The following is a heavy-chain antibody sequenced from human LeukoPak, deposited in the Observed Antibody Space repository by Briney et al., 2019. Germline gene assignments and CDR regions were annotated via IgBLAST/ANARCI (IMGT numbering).Heavy chain of an antibody. V-gene: IGHV3-30*18. CDR1: GFTFSSYG. J-gene: IGHJ6*02. CDR2: ISYDGSNK. Sequence: GGSLRLSCAASGFTFSSYGMHWVRQAPGKGLEWVAVISYDGSNKYYADSVKGRFTISRDNSKNTLYLQMNSLRAEDTAVYYCAKEVETPYYYYGMDVWAEGPRSPSP. CDR3: AKEVETPYYYYGMDV.